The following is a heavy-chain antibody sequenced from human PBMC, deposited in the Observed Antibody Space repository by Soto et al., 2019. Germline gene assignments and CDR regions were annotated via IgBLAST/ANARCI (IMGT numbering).Heavy chain of an antibody. CDR1: GYTFTSYY. CDR2: INPSGGYT. Sequence: ASVKVSCKASGYTFTSYYMNWVRQAPGQGLEWLGIINPSGGYTTYAQRFLGRVTMTSDTSTSTVHMELGSLTSEDTAVYYCARGGGIVVVTAPYAHWGQGTLVTVSS. CDR3: ARGGGIVVVTAPYAH. J-gene: IGHJ4*02. D-gene: IGHD2-21*02. V-gene: IGHV1-46*03.